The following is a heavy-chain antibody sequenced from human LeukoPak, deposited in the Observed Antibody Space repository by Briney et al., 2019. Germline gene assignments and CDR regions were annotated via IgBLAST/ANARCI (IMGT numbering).Heavy chain of an antibody. Sequence: PSETLSLTCTVSGGSISSYYWRWIRQPPGKGLEWIGYIYYSGSTNYNPSLKSRVTISVDTSKNQFSLKLSSVTAADTAVEYCARSGYSSSWYSLAFDYWGQGTLVTVSS. D-gene: IGHD6-13*01. V-gene: IGHV4-59*01. CDR2: IYYSGST. CDR1: GGSISSYY. J-gene: IGHJ4*02. CDR3: ARSGYSSSWYSLAFDY.